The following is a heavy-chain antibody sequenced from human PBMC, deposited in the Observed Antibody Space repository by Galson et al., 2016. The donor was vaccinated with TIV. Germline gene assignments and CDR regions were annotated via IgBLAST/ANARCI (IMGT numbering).Heavy chain of an antibody. D-gene: IGHD3-10*01. CDR2: ISAYNGNT. CDR1: GYTFINYG. Sequence: SVKVSCKASGYTFINYGVGWVRQAPGQGLEWMGWISAYNGNTRYAQKLQARVTMTTDTSTNTAYMELRSLRSDDTAVYYCVRVPSGFQEVIHYFDYWGQGTLVAVSS. J-gene: IGHJ4*02. V-gene: IGHV1-18*01. CDR3: VRVPSGFQEVIHYFDY.